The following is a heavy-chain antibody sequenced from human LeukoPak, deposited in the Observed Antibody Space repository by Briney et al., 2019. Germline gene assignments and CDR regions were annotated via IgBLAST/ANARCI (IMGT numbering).Heavy chain of an antibody. D-gene: IGHD3-22*01. J-gene: IGHJ4*02. CDR3: ARDPTLYYYDSSGYFEDY. V-gene: IGHV4-4*07. Sequence: SETVSLTCTVSGGSISSYYWSWIRQPAGKGLEWIGRIYTSGSTNYNPSLKSRVTMSVDTSKNQFSLKLSSVTAADTAVYYCARDPTLYYYDSSGYFEDYWGQGTLVTVSS. CDR1: GGSISSYY. CDR2: IYTSGST.